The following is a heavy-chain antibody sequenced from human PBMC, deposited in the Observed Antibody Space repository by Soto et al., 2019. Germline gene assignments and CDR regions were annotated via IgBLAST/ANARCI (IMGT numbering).Heavy chain of an antibody. V-gene: IGHV6-1*01. CDR2: TYYRSNWYN. J-gene: IGHJ5*02. Sequence: SQTLSLTCAISGDSVSSNSAAWNWIRQSTSRGLEWLGRTYYRSNWYNDYAVSVKSRISINPDTSKNQFSLQLNSVTPEDTAVYYCAREEIATAYNWFDPWGQGTLVTVSS. D-gene: IGHD5-18*01. CDR1: GDSVSSNSAA. CDR3: AREEIATAYNWFDP.